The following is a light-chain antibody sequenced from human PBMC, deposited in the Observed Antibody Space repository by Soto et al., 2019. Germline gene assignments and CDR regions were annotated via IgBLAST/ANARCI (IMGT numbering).Light chain of an antibody. V-gene: IGKV1-12*01. CDR3: QQAKSSVLT. CDR2: AAS. Sequence: DIQMTKTPSSVSASVGDRVTITCRASQSISAWLAWYQQKPGKAPNLLIYAASSLPTGVPSRFSGSGSGTDFTLTISTLQPEDVATYYCQQAKSSVLTFGGGTKVDIK. J-gene: IGKJ4*01. CDR1: QSISAW.